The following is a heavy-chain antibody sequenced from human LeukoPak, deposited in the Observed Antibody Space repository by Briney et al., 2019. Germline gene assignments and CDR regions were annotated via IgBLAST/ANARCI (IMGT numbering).Heavy chain of an antibody. D-gene: IGHD3-3*01. CDR1: GGSISSSSYY. V-gene: IGHV4-39*07. Sequence: PSETLSLTCTVSGGSISSSSYYWGWIRQPPGKGLEWIGSIYYSGSTYYNPSLKSRVTISVDTSKNQFSLKLTSVTAADTALYYCARGIRFLEWFPTHYFDSWGQGTLVTVSS. J-gene: IGHJ4*02. CDR3: ARGIRFLEWFPTHYFDS. CDR2: IYYSGST.